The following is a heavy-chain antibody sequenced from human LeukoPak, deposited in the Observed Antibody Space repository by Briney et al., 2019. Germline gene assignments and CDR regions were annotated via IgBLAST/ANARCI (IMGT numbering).Heavy chain of an antibody. J-gene: IGHJ6*03. CDR2: ISYDGSNK. CDR1: GFTFSSYA. V-gene: IGHV3-30-3*01. Sequence: GGSLRLSCAASGFTFSSYAMHWVRQAPGKGLEWVAVISYDGSNKYYADSVKGRFTISRDNSKNTLYLQMNSLRAEDTAVYYCAKVPGYYGSGSYYNRYYYYMDVWGKGTTVTVSS. CDR3: AKVPGYYGSGSYYNRYYYYMDV. D-gene: IGHD3-10*01.